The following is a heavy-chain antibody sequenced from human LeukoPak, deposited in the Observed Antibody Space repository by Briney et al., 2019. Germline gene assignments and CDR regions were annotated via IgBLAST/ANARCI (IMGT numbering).Heavy chain of an antibody. CDR1: GFTFGKYW. J-gene: IGHJ4*02. Sequence: GGSLRLSCVASGFTFGKYWMSWARQASGKGLEWVAYIKLDGSEKNYVDSVKGRFTISRDDTKNSLYLQMNSLRAEDTAVYYCAKTPRGYYDSSGYYYDYWGQGTLVTVSS. CDR2: IKLDGSEK. CDR3: AKTPRGYYDSSGYYYDY. D-gene: IGHD3-22*01. V-gene: IGHV3-7*03.